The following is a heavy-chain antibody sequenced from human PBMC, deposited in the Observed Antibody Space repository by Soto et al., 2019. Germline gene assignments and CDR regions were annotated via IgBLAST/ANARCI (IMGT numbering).Heavy chain of an antibody. Sequence: QVQLQESGPGLVKPSGTLSLICAVSGDSISRSYWWSWVRQPPGKGLEWIGAIYHSGSTNYNPSLGSRVTMSVDKSKNQFSLNLSSVTAADTAIYYCARDPGTVTTLGRVGGRFDDWGQGTLVTVSS. J-gene: IGHJ4*02. CDR1: GDSISRSYW. CDR2: IYHSGST. D-gene: IGHD4-17*01. CDR3: ARDPGTVTTLGRVGGRFDD. V-gene: IGHV4-4*02.